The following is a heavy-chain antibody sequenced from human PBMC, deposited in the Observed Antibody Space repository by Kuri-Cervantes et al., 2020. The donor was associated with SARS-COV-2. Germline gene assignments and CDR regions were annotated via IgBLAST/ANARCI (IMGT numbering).Heavy chain of an antibody. CDR1: GYTFTSYY. CDR3: AADPRDVVVPASRYYYGMDV. J-gene: IGHJ6*02. Sequence: ASVKVSCKASGYTFTSYYMHWVRQAPGQGLEWMGIINPSGGSTSYEQRFQGRVTMTGDTSTSTVYMELSSLRSEDTVVYYCAADPRDVVVPASRYYYGMDVWGQGTTVTVSS. D-gene: IGHD2-2*01. CDR2: INPSGGST. V-gene: IGHV1-46*01.